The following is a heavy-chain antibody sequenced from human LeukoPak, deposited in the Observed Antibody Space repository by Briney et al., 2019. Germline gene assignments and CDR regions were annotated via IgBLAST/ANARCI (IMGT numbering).Heavy chain of an antibody. V-gene: IGHV4-39*01. CDR3: ASISGSDTWMATLFDY. CDR2: MYYSGST. CDR1: GGSISSSSYY. Sequence: KPSETLSLTCTVSGGSISSSSYYWGWIRQPPGKGLEWIASMYYSGSTHYNPSLKSRVTISADTSKNQFSLKLNSVTAADTAVYYCASISGSDTWMATLFDYWGQGTLVTVSS. D-gene: IGHD5-24*01. J-gene: IGHJ4*02.